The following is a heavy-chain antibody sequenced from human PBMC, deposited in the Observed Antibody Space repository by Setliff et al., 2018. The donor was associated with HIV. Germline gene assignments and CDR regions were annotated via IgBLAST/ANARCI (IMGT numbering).Heavy chain of an antibody. CDR1: GGSFTSRSYY. D-gene: IGHD3-3*01. CDR3: ARSKTFYDFWGGYYTHGAFKI. Sequence: PSETLSLTCTVSGGSFTSRSYYWGWIRQPPGKGLEWIGSIFYSGITYYNPSLKSRVTISVDTSKNQFSLNLTSVTAAETAVYYCARSKTFYDFWGGYYTHGAFKIWGLGTMVTVSS. V-gene: IGHV4-39*01. CDR2: IFYSGIT. J-gene: IGHJ3*02.